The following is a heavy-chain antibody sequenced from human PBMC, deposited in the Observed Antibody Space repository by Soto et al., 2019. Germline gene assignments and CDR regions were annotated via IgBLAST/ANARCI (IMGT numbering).Heavy chain of an antibody. Sequence: LRLSCAASGFTVSSNYMSWVRQAPGKGLEWVSVIYSGGSTYYADSVKGRFTISRDNSKNTLYLQMNSLRAEDTAVYYCAREEGRVYSGSLWVYWGQGTLVTVSS. D-gene: IGHD1-26*01. CDR3: AREEGRVYSGSLWVY. J-gene: IGHJ4*02. V-gene: IGHV3-53*01. CDR1: GFTVSSNY. CDR2: IYSGGST.